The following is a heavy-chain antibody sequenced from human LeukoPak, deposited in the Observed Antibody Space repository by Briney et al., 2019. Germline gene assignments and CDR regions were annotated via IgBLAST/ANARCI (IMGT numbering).Heavy chain of an antibody. J-gene: IGHJ4*02. D-gene: IGHD6-19*01. CDR2: IYYSGST. V-gene: IGHV4-59*08. Sequence: SETLSLTCTVSGGSISSYYWSWIRQPPGKGLEWIGYIYYSGSTNYNPSLKSRATISVDTSKNQFSLKLSSVTAADTAVYYCARQRGGSELDYWGQGTLVTVSS. CDR1: GGSISSYY. CDR3: ARQRGGSELDY.